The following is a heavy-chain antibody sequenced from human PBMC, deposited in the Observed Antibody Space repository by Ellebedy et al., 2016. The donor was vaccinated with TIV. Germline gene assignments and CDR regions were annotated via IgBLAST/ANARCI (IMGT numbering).Heavy chain of an antibody. Sequence: PGGSLRLSCAASGFTFRSYAMGWVRQAPGKGLEWISVISDSGGATYYAAPLTGRFTTSRDNSNDMVYLQINSLRPDDTAVYYCAKDSGLSGWYFDYWGQGTLVTVSS. CDR2: ISDSGGAT. J-gene: IGHJ4*02. CDR3: AKDSGLSGWYFDY. D-gene: IGHD6-19*01. CDR1: GFTFRSYA. V-gene: IGHV3-23*01.